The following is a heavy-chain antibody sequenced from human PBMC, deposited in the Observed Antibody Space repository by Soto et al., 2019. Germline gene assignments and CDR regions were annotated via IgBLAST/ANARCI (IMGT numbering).Heavy chain of an antibody. CDR2: IYYSGST. D-gene: IGHD2-2*01. CDR3: ARGVSSTSGARWFDP. Sequence: QVQLQESGPGLVKPSETLSLTCTVSGGSISSYYWSWIRQPPGKGLEWIAYIYYSGSTNYNPSLKSRVTISVDTSKNQFSLTLSSVTAADTAVYYCARGVSSTSGARWFDPWGQGTLVTVSS. CDR1: GGSISSYY. V-gene: IGHV4-59*01. J-gene: IGHJ5*02.